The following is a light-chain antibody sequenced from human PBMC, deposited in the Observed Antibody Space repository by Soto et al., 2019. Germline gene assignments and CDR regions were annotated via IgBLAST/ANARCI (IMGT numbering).Light chain of an antibody. J-gene: IGLJ1*01. CDR2: DGS. CDR3: SSYAPSSSXAYV. V-gene: IGLV2-23*03. CDR1: SSDVWSYNL. Sequence: QSSLSQPASMSGSPVQSITISCTGTSSDVWSYNLVSWYQQFPDKSPKLIIYDGSERPSGVSDRFSGSKSGNTASLTISGLRAEDEAEYHCSSYAPSSSXAYVVGSGTKVXV.